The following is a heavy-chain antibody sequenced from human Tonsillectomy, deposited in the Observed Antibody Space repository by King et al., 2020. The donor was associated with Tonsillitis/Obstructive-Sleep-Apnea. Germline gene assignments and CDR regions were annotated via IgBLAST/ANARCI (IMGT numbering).Heavy chain of an antibody. J-gene: IGHJ5*02. CDR3: ARRGRAYSPSSNWFDP. Sequence: LQLQESGPGLVKPSETLSLTCTVSGGSITSSSYYWGWIRQPPGKGLEWIGYSYSSGSTYYNPSLKSRVTISVDTSKNQFSLKLNSVTAADTAVYYCARRGRAYSPSSNWFDPWGQGTLVSVSS. V-gene: IGHV4-39*01. CDR2: SYSSGST. CDR1: GGSITSSSYY. D-gene: IGHD6-6*01.